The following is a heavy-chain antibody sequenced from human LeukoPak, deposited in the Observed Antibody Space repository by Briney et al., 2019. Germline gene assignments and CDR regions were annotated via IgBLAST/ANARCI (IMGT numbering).Heavy chain of an antibody. Sequence: ASVKVSCKAPGYTFTSYPISWVRQAPGQGLEWMGWITTYNGNTNYAQKLQGRVTMTTDTSTSTAYMDLRGLRSDDTAVYYCARGYDYGDYVGDFDYWGQGTLVTVSS. J-gene: IGHJ4*02. CDR2: ITTYNGNT. CDR1: GYTFTSYP. V-gene: IGHV1-18*01. D-gene: IGHD4-17*01. CDR3: ARGYDYGDYVGDFDY.